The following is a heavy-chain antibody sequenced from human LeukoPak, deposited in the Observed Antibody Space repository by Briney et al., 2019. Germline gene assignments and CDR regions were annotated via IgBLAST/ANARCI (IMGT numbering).Heavy chain of an antibody. CDR3: ARGLRGGY. D-gene: IGHD5-12*01. CDR1: GYSISSGYY. J-gene: IGHJ4*02. V-gene: IGHV4-38-2*02. Sequence: SETLSLTCTVSGYSISSGYYWGWIRQPPGKGLEWIGSIYHSGSTYYNPSLKSRVTISVDTSKNQFSLKLSSVTAADTAVYYCARGLRGGYWGQGTLVTVSS. CDR2: IYHSGST.